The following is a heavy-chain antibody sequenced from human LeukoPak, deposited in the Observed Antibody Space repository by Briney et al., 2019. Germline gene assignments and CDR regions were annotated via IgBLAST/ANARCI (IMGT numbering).Heavy chain of an antibody. CDR3: VHCLWFGDHYYFDY. CDR2: IYWDDDK. CDR1: GFSLSTSGVG. Sequence: SGPTLVNPTQTLTLTCAFSGFSLSTSGVGVGWIRQPPGKALEWLAHIYWDDDKRYNPSLKSRLTITKDTSKNQLVLTMTNMDPVDTGTYFCVHCLWFGDHYYFDYWGQGTLVTVSS. V-gene: IGHV2-5*02. J-gene: IGHJ4*02. D-gene: IGHD3-10*01.